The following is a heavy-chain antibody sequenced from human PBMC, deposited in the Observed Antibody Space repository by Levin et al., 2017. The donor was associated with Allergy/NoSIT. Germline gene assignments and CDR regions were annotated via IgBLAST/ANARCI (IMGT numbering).Heavy chain of an antibody. J-gene: IGHJ4*02. CDR2: ISGISSHM. D-gene: IGHD2-2*01. V-gene: IGHV3-48*02. CDR1: GFPFGNYA. CDR3: ARDLGNSGYAYDY. Sequence: GGSLRLSCTASGFPFGNYAMTWVRQAPGKGLEWVAYISGISSHMYYADSVKGRFTVSRDNVKNSVSLQMTSLRDEDTGVYFCARDLGNSGYAYDYWGQGTLVTVSS.